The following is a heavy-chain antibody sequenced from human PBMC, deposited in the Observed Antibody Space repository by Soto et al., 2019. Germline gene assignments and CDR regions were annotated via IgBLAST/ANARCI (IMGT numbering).Heavy chain of an antibody. J-gene: IGHJ3*02. V-gene: IGHV4-59*01. D-gene: IGHD3-10*01. CDR1: GFSFSSYS. CDR3: ARDSEFGDVLGQSPFDI. Sequence: SGTLSLTCTVSGFSFSSYSWRWVRQPPGKGLEWIGDISYDGSTNYNPSLKSRVTISVDTSKNQFSLKLSSVTAVDTAVYYCARDSEFGDVLGQSPFDIWGQGTMVTVSS. CDR2: ISYDGST.